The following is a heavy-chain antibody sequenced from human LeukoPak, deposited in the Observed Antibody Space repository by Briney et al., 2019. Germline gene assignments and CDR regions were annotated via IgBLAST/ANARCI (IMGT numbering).Heavy chain of an antibody. CDR3: ARVRDLDYYYGMDV. CDR1: GGTFSSYA. V-gene: IGHV1-69*04. CDR2: IIPILGIA. Sequence: GSSVKVSCKASGGTFSSYAISWVRQAPGQGLEWMGRIIPILGIANYAQKFQGRVTITADKSTSTAYMELSSLRSEDTAVYYCARVRDLDYYYGMDVWGQGTTVTVSS. J-gene: IGHJ6*02.